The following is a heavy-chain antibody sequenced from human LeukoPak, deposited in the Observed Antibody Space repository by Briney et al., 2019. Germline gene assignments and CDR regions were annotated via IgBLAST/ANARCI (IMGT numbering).Heavy chain of an antibody. Sequence: GGSLRLSCAASGFTFWNYGMHWVRQAPGKGLERVAVISYDGRNQYYEDSVEGRFTISRDTSKNTLYLQMNSLRAEDTAVYYCAKDRRMMSSYYGMDVWGQGTTVTVSS. V-gene: IGHV3-30*18. D-gene: IGHD3-16*01. J-gene: IGHJ6*02. CDR1: GFTFWNYG. CDR3: AKDRRMMSSYYGMDV. CDR2: ISYDGRNQ.